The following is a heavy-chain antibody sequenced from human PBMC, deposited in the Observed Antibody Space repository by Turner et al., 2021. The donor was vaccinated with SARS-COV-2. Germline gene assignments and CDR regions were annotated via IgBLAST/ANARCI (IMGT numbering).Heavy chain of an antibody. CDR2: IYYSGST. CDR1: GGSISSSTYY. CDR3: ARLMDTAMDYYGMDV. V-gene: IGHV4-39*01. D-gene: IGHD5-18*01. J-gene: IGHJ6*02. Sequence: QLQLQESGPGLVKPSETLSLTCTVSGGSISSSTYYWGWIRQPPGKGLEWIGNIYYSGSTYYNPSLKSRVTISVDTSKNQFSLKLSSVTAADTAVYYCARLMDTAMDYYGMDVWGQGTTVTV.